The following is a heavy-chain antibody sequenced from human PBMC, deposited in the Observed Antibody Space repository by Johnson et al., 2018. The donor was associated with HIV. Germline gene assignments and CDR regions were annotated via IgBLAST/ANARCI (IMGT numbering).Heavy chain of an antibody. CDR2: IHNDGRRT. D-gene: IGHD1-26*01. Sequence: VQLVESGGGLIQPGGSLTLSCEGSEFTFSYYWMHWVRQAPGKGPVWVSHIHNDGRRTTYADSVKGRFTISRDNAKNRVYLQMDNLRVEDTAVYYCARALEVGATTANEAFDIWGQGTMV. V-gene: IGHV3-74*01. CDR3: ARALEVGATTANEAFDI. J-gene: IGHJ3*02. CDR1: EFTFSYYW.